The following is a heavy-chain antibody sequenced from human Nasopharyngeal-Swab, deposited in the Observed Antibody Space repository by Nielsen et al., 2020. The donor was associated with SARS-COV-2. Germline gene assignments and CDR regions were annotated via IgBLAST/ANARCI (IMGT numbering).Heavy chain of an antibody. V-gene: IGHV4-39*01. CDR3: ARRLGLRAPFDY. D-gene: IGHD5/OR15-5a*01. Sequence: GSLRLSCTVSGGSISSSSYYWGWIRQPPGKGLEWIGSIYYSGSTYYNPSLKSRVTISVDTSKNQFSLKVRSVTAADTAVYFCARRLGLRAPFDYWGQGTLVTVSS. CDR1: GGSISSSSYY. CDR2: IYYSGST. J-gene: IGHJ4*02.